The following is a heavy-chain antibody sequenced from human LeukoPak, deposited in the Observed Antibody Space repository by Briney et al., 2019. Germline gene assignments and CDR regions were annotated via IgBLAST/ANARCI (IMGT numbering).Heavy chain of an antibody. Sequence: GGSLRLSCAASGVTFSSHSMHWVRQAPGKGLEWVSTIGGGSERTYYADSAKGRFTNSRDNSKNTVYLQMNSLRAEDTAVYYCAKVLSGGQDYWGQGTRVTVFS. CDR3: AKVLSGGQDY. D-gene: IGHD7-27*01. CDR2: IGGGSERT. J-gene: IGHJ4*02. CDR1: GVTFSSHS. V-gene: IGHV3-23*01.